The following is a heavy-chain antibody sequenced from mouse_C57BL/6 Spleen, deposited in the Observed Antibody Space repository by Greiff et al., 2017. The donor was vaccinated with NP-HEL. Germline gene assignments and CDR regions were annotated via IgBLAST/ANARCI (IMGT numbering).Heavy chain of an antibody. CDR2: IYWDDDK. V-gene: IGHV8-12*01. CDR1: GFSLSTSGMG. CDR3: ARRAPGEGYFDV. J-gene: IGHJ1*03. D-gene: IGHD2-13*01. Sequence: VKLVESGPGILQSSQTLSLTCSFSGFSLSTSGMGVSWIRQPSGKGLEWLAHIYWDDDKRYNPSLKSRLTISKDTSRNQVFLKITSVDTADTATYYCARRAPGEGYFDVWGTGTTVTVSS.